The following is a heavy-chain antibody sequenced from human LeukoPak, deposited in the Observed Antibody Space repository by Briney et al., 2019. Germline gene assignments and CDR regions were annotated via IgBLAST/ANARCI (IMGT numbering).Heavy chain of an antibody. V-gene: IGHV4-39*01. CDR3: ARTYGDYDDAFDV. CDR1: GGSLSSSTYY. CDR2: IYYSGST. D-gene: IGHD4-17*01. J-gene: IGHJ3*01. Sequence: PSETLSLTCTVSGGSLSSSTYYWGWIRQPPGKGLEWIGSIYYSGSTYNSPSLKSRVTIFVDTSKNQFSLKLRSVTATDTAVYYCARTYGDYDDAFDVWGQGTMVTVSS.